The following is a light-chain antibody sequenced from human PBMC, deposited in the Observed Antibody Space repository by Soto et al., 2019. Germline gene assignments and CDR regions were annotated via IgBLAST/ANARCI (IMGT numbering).Light chain of an antibody. CDR3: QQYGDWPLT. J-gene: IGKJ4*01. CDR2: GVS. CDR1: QSVRNTY. V-gene: IGKV3-15*01. Sequence: EIVMTQSPVTLSVSPGERATLSCRASQSVRNTYLAWYQQKPGQAPRLLISGVSTRAAGIPARFSGSGSGTEFTLTISSLQSEDFAVYYCQQYGDWPLTFGGGPRWRSN.